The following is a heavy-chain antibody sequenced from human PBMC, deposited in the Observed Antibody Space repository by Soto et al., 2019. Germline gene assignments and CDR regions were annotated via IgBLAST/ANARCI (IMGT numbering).Heavy chain of an antibody. Sequence: QVQLVQSEPEVRKPGASVKVSCKASGYIFTNYDITWVRQAPGQGLEWMGWVSGYNGNTKYAQKFQDRVTMTTDTPTSTVYMELRSLRSDDTAVYYCARFGSAPYHYYGVDVWGQGTTVFVSS. V-gene: IGHV1-18*01. CDR1: GYIFTNYD. D-gene: IGHD3-10*01. J-gene: IGHJ6*02. CDR2: VSGYNGNT. CDR3: ARFGSAPYHYYGVDV.